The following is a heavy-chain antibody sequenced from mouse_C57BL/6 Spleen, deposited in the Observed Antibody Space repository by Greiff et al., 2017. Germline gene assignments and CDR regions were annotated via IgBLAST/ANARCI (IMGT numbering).Heavy chain of an antibody. J-gene: IGHJ4*01. V-gene: IGHV2-5*01. CDR3: AKSYDYGGYAMDY. Sequence: VHLVESGPGLVQPSQSLSITCTVSGFSLTSYGVHWVRQSPGKGLEWLGVIWRGGSTDYNAAFMSRLSITKDNSKSQVFFKMNSLQADDTAIYYCAKSYDYGGYAMDYWGQGTSVTVSS. CDR2: IWRGGST. CDR1: GFSLTSYG. D-gene: IGHD2-4*01.